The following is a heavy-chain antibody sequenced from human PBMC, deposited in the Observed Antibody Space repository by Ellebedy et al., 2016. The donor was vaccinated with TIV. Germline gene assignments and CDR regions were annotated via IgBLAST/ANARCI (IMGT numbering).Heavy chain of an antibody. V-gene: IGHV3-7*01. CDR1: GFTFSSYW. J-gene: IGHJ4*02. Sequence: GGSLRLSXAASGFTFSSYWMSWVRQAPGKGLEWVANIKQDGSEKYYVDSVKGRFTISRDNAKNSLYLQMNSLRAEDTAVYYCARARYGYNWNYEIPFGYWGQGTLVTVSS. D-gene: IGHD1-7*01. CDR3: ARARYGYNWNYEIPFGY. CDR2: IKQDGSEK.